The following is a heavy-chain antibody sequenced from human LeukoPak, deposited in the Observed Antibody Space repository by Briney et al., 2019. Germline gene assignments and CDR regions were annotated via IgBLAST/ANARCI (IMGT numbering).Heavy chain of an antibody. J-gene: IGHJ6*02. CDR2: ISGSGGST. Sequence: GGSLRLSCAASGFTISNYAMSWVRQAPGKGLEWVSVISGSGGSTYYADSVKGRFTISRDNSKDTLCLQMNSLRAEDTAVYYCAKDLGYGSGDFYYYGLDVWGQGTTVTVSS. CDR1: GFTISNYA. CDR3: AKDLGYGSGDFYYYGLDV. V-gene: IGHV3-23*01. D-gene: IGHD3-10*01.